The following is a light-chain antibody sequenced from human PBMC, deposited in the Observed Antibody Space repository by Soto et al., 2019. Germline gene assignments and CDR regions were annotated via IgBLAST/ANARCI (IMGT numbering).Light chain of an antibody. CDR3: QQYGSSLLLT. J-gene: IGKJ4*01. CDR1: QSVSSSY. V-gene: IGKV3-20*01. CDR2: GAS. Sequence: EIVLTQSPGTLSLSPGERATLSCRASQSVSSSYLAWYQQKPGQAPRLLIDGASSRATGIPDRFNGRGSGTDFTRTNSRLEPEDVAVYYCQQYGSSLLLTFGGGTKVEIK.